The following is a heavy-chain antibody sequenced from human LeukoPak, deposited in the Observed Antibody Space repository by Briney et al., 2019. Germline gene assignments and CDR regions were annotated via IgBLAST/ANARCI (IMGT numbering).Heavy chain of an antibody. D-gene: IGHD4-17*01. CDR1: GGSISSSSYY. CDR3: ARLHDYGDYNDAFDI. CDR2: INHSGST. V-gene: IGHV4-39*07. Sequence: SETLSLTCTVSGGSISSSSYYWGWIRQPPGKGLEWIGEINHSGSTNYNPSLKSRVTISVDTSKNQFSLKLSSVTAADTAVYYCARLHDYGDYNDAFDIWGQGTMVTVSS. J-gene: IGHJ3*02.